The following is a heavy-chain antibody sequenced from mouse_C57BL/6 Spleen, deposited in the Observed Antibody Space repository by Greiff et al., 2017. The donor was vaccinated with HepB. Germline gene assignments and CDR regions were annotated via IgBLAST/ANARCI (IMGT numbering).Heavy chain of an antibody. J-gene: IGHJ1*03. D-gene: IGHD2-3*01. V-gene: IGHV10-1*01. CDR1: GFSFNTYA. CDR2: IRSKSNNYAT. CDR3: VRSSPYDGYYWYFDV. Sequence: EVKLMESGGGLVQPKGSLKLSCAASGFSFNTYAMNWVRQAPGKGLEWVARIRSKSNNYATYYADSVKDRFTISRDDSESMLYLQMNNLKTEDTAMYYCVRSSPYDGYYWYFDVWGTGTTVTVSS.